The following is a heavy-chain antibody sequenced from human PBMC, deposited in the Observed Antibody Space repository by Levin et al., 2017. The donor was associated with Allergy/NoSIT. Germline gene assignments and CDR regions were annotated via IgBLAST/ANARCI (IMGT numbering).Heavy chain of an antibody. Sequence: SETLSLTCAVSGSSITDFFWWGWIRQPPGKGLEWIGYIYYNGATQYNPSLASRATLSVDSSTNQLFLSLSSLTALDTAVYYCARMARSHLFDNWGQGALVAVS. V-gene: IGHV4-28*06. CDR3: ARMARSHLFDN. J-gene: IGHJ4*02. CDR1: GSSITDFFW. CDR2: IYYNGAT.